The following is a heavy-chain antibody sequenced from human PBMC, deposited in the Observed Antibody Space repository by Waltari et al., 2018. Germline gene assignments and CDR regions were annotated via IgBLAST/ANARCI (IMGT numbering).Heavy chain of an antibody. CDR1: GWSFSGYY. J-gene: IGHJ4*02. D-gene: IGHD6-13*01. V-gene: IGHV4-34*01. CDR3: ARDSSSWYGNFDY. CDR2: INHSGST. Sequence: QVQLQQWGAGLLKPSETLSLTCAVYGWSFSGYYWSWIRLPPGKGLAWIGEINHSGSTNENPPLKSRGTIAVDTSKNQFSLKLSAVTAADTAVYYCARDSSSWYGNFDYWGQGTLVIVSS.